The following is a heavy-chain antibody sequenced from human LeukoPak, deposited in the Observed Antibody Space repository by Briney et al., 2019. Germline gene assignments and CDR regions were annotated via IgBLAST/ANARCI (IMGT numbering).Heavy chain of an antibody. V-gene: IGHV4-59*01. CDR1: GGSISSYY. Sequence: SETLSLTCTVSGGSISSYYWSWIWLPPRKGLEWIGYLSKSGNTNYSPSLKSRVTIFGDTSKNQFFLKLSAVTAADTAVYYCATARYVNSFCAFDIWGQGTLVTVSS. CDR2: LSKSGNT. J-gene: IGHJ3*02. CDR3: ATARYVNSFCAFDI. D-gene: IGHD3-9*01.